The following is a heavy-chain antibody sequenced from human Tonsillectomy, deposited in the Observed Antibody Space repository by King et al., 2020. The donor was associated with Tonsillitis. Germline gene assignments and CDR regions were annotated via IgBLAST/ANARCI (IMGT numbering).Heavy chain of an antibody. D-gene: IGHD5-18*01. V-gene: IGHV4-59*01. CDR3: ARGGTWIQLWSGAFDI. CDR1: GGSISSYY. CDR2: IYYSGST. Sequence: VQLQESGPGLVKPSETLSLTCTVSGGSISSYYWSWIRQPPGKGLEWIGYIYYSGSTNYNPSLKSRVTISVDTSKNQFSLKLSSVTAADTAVYYCARGGTWIQLWSGAFDIWGQGKMVTVSS. J-gene: IGHJ3*02.